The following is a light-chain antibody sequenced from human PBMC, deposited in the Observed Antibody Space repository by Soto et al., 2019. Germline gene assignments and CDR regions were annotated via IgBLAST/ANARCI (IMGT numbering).Light chain of an antibody. CDR1: SSDVGGYNY. V-gene: IGLV2-14*01. J-gene: IGLJ1*01. Sequence: QSVLTQPASVSGSPGQSITISCTGTSSDVGGYNYVSWYQQHPGKAPKLIIYEVNNRPSGVSNRFSGSKSGNTASLTISGLQAEDEADYYCSSYATSSTLHVFGTGTKSPS. CDR3: SSYATSSTLHV. CDR2: EVN.